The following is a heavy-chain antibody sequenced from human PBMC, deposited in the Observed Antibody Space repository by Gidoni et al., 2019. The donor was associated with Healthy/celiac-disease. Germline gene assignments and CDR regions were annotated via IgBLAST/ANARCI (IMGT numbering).Heavy chain of an antibody. Sequence: QLQLQESGPGLVKPSETPSLPCTVSGGSISSSSYYWGWIRQPPGKGLEWIGRIYYSGGTYYNPSLRSRVTISVDTSKNQFSLKLSSVTAADTAVYYCARGNIYDTQSLDYWGQGTLVTVSS. CDR1: GGSISSSSYY. J-gene: IGHJ4*02. CDR3: ARGNIYDTQSLDY. CDR2: IYYSGGT. V-gene: IGHV4-39*07. D-gene: IGHD5-12*01.